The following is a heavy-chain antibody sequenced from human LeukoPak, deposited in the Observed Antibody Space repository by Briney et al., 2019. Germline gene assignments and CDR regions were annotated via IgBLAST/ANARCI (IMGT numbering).Heavy chain of an antibody. CDR1: GGSISSGDYY. J-gene: IGHJ4*02. D-gene: IGHD4-17*01. CDR2: IYYSGST. Sequence: PSQTLSLTCTVSGGSISSGDYYWSWIRQPPGKGLEWIGYIYYSGSTYYNPSLKSRVTISVDTSKNQLSLKLSSVTAADTAVYYCARVPTAPYPQYYFDYWGQGTLVTVSS. V-gene: IGHV4-30-4*08. CDR3: ARVPTAPYPQYYFDY.